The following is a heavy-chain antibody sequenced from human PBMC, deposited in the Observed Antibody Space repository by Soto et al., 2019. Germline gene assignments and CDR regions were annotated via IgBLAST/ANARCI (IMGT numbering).Heavy chain of an antibody. CDR3: AREDDGGDRDYYGLDV. V-gene: IGHV1-69*13. CDR2: IIPIFGTA. Sequence: GASVKVSCKASGGTFSSYAISWVRQAPGQGLEWMGGIIPIFGTANYAQKFQGRVTITADESTSTAYMELTSVTAADTAVYFCAREDDGGDRDYYGLDVWGQGTTVTVSS. J-gene: IGHJ6*02. D-gene: IGHD2-21*02. CDR1: GGTFSSYA.